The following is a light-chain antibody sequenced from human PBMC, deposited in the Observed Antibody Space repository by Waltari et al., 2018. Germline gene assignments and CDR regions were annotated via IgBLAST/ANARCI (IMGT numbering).Light chain of an antibody. CDR3: QQYNSYSLLT. J-gene: IGKJ4*01. CDR2: KAS. V-gene: IGKV1-5*03. CDR1: QSISNW. Sequence: DIQMTQSPSTLSESVGDRVTITCRASQSISNWLAWYQQKPGKAPKLLIYKASTLESGVPSRFSGSGSGTEFTLTISCLQPDDYASYYCQQYNSYSLLTFGGGTKVEIK.